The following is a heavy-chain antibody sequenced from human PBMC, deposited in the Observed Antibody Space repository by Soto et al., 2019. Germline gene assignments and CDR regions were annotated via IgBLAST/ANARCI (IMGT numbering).Heavy chain of an antibody. D-gene: IGHD3-16*01. CDR2: MYYSGGS. J-gene: IGHJ4*02. V-gene: IGHV4-59*01. CDR3: VRSGHSFGGVM. CDR1: GASMNNYY. Sequence: SETLSLTCTVSGASMNNYYGSWVRQPPGKGLEWIGYMYYSGGSNSNPSLKGRVTISVDTSKNQISLKLTSVTAADTAVYYCVRSGHSFGGVMWGQGTLVTVSS.